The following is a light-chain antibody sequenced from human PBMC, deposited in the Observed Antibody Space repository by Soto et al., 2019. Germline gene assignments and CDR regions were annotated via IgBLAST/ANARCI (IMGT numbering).Light chain of an antibody. CDR2: DAS. V-gene: IGKV1-5*01. J-gene: IGKJ2*01. CDR1: QSIKNW. CDR3: QVYNIDYT. Sequence: DILMTQSPSTLSASVGDRVTITCRASQSIKNWLAWYQQKPGKAPKVLIYDASILESGVPSRFSGSGSGTEFTLTISSLQPDDLATYYCQVYNIDYTFGQGTKVDIK.